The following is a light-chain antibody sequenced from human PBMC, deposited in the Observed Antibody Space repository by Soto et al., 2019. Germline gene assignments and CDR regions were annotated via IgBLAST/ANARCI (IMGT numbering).Light chain of an antibody. Sequence: QSVLTQPPSASGTPGQRVTISCSGSSSNIGSNSVNWYQQLPGTAPRRLIYSNNQRPSGVPDRFSDSKSGTSASLAISGLQSEDEADYYCAVWDDSLNGYVFGTGTKLTVL. CDR3: AVWDDSLNGYV. J-gene: IGLJ1*01. V-gene: IGLV1-44*01. CDR1: SSNIGSNS. CDR2: SNN.